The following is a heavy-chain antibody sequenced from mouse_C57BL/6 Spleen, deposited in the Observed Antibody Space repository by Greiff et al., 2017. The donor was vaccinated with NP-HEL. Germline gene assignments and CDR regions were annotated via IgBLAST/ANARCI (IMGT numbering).Heavy chain of an antibody. Sequence: EVQLQQSGPELVKPGASVKISCKASGYTFTDYYMNWVKQSHGKSLEWIGDINPNNGGTSYNQKFKGKATLTVDKSSSTAYMELRSLTSEDSAVYYCARPILDYWGQGTSVTVSS. CDR2: INPNNGGT. CDR3: ARPILDY. J-gene: IGHJ4*01. CDR1: GYTFTDYY. V-gene: IGHV1-26*01.